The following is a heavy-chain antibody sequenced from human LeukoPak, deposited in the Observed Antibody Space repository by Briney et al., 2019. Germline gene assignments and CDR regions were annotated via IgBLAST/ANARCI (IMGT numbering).Heavy chain of an antibody. V-gene: IGHV3-30*02. Sequence: GGSLRLSCAASGFTFSSYGMHWVRQAPGKGLEWVAFIRYDGSNKYYADSVKGRSTISRDNSKNTLYLQMNSLRAEDTAVYYCARGDVYYYYYMDAWGKGTTVTISS. CDR2: IRYDGSNK. CDR1: GFTFSSYG. J-gene: IGHJ6*03. CDR3: ARGDVYYYYYMDA.